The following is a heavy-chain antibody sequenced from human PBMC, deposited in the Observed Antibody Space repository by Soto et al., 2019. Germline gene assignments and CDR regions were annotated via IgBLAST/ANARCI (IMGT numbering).Heavy chain of an antibody. CDR3: AKGGRFLEWLSNPRSRMGYYGMDV. D-gene: IGHD3-3*01. Sequence: GGSLRLSCAASGFTFSSYAMSWVRQAPGKGLEWVSAISGSGGSTYYADSVKGRFTISRDNSKNTLYLQMNSLRAEDTAVYYCAKGGRFLEWLSNPRSRMGYYGMDVWGQGTTVTVSS. J-gene: IGHJ6*02. CDR2: ISGSGGST. V-gene: IGHV3-23*01. CDR1: GFTFSSYA.